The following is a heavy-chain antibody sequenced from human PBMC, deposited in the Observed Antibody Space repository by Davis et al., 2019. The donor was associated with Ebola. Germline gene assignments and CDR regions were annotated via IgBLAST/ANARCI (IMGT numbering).Heavy chain of an antibody. V-gene: IGHV3-11*01. Sequence: GESLKISCAASGFTFSDYYMSWIRQAPGKGLECVSYISSSGSTIYYADSVKGRFTISRDNAKNSLYLQMNSLRAEDTAVYYCARVGQNVDFDGMDVWGQGTTVTVSS. J-gene: IGHJ6*02. D-gene: IGHD5-12*01. CDR2: ISSSGSTI. CDR3: ARVGQNVDFDGMDV. CDR1: GFTFSDYY.